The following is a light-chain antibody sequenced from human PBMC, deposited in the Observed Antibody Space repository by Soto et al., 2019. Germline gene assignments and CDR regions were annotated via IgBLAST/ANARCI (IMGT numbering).Light chain of an antibody. CDR1: QGIGND. J-gene: IGKJ3*01. Sequence: AIPVTQSPSSLSASVGGRVTITCRASQGIGNDLAWYQQKPGKAPKLLIYAAATLQSGVPSRFSGSGSVTDFTLTISSLQAEDFATYYCQQDYNYPFTFGPGTKVDIK. CDR3: QQDYNYPFT. CDR2: AAA. V-gene: IGKV1-6*01.